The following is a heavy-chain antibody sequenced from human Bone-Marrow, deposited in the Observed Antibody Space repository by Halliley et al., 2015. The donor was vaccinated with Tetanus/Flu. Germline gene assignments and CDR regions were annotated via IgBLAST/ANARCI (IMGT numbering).Heavy chain of an antibody. J-gene: IGHJ5*01. CDR2: VSHSGTS. V-gene: IGHV4-59*08. CDR3: GRLAKLSGPASWSRPVDS. Sequence: TLSLTCIVSGASVNGFFWSWIRQPPGKGLQYIGYVSHSGTSTVNPSLKSRVTISLDTSKNSVSLNLTSVTAADTAVYFCGRLAKLSGPASWSRPVDSWGQGALVTVSS. CDR1: GASVNGFF. D-gene: IGHD6-13*01.